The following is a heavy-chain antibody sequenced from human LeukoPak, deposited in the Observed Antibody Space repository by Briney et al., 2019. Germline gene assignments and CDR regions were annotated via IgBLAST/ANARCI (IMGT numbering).Heavy chain of an antibody. CDR3: AKDDVVVTADNAFDI. V-gene: IGHV3-30-3*02. J-gene: IGHJ3*02. Sequence: GGSLRLSCADSGFTFSSYDIHWVRQAPGEGLEWVAALSYDGSSEYYADSVKGRLTISRDNSKNTLYLQMNSLRAEDTAVYYCAKDDVVVTADNAFDIWGQGTMVTVSS. D-gene: IGHD2-21*02. CDR2: LSYDGSSE. CDR1: GFTFSSYD.